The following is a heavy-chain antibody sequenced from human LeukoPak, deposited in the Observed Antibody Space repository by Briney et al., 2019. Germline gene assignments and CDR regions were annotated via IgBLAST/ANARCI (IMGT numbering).Heavy chain of an antibody. V-gene: IGHV4-39*01. CDR2: IYYSGST. Sequence: SETLSLTCTVSGGSISSSSYYWGWIRQPPGKGLEWIGSIYYSGSTYYNPSLKSRVTISVDTSKNQFSLKLGSVTAADAAVYYCARHLYELGGVSFGYWGQGTLVTVSS. CDR1: GGSISSSSYY. CDR3: ARHLYELGGVSFGY. J-gene: IGHJ4*02. D-gene: IGHD2-8*02.